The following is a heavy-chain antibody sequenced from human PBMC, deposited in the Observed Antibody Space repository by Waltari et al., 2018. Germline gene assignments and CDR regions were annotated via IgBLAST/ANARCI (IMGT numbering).Heavy chain of an antibody. V-gene: IGHV4-38-2*01. CDR3: ARLGLVEVKGLDY. CDR2: IYHSGST. J-gene: IGHJ4*02. CDR1: GYSISSGYY. Sequence: QVQLQESGPGLVKPSETLSLTCAASGYSISSGYYWGWIRQPPGKGLEWIGSIYHSGSTYYNPSLKSRVTISVDTSKNQFSLKLSSVTAADTAVYYCARLGLVEVKGLDYWGQGTLVTVSS. D-gene: IGHD2-15*01.